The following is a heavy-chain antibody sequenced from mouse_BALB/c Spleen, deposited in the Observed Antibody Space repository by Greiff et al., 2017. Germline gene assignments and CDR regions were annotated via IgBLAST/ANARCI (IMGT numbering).Heavy chain of an antibody. Sequence: DVMLVESGGGLVQPGGSLKLSCAASGFTFSSYTMSWVRQTPEKRLEWVAYISNGGGSTYYPDTVKGRFTISRDNAKNTLYLQMSSLKSEDTAMYHCKTLYDGYSTPLHCSRVHWCQGTRDPVSS. J-gene: IGHJ4*01. CDR2: ISNGGGST. D-gene: IGHD2-3*01. CDR1: GFTFSSYT. V-gene: IGHV5-12-2*01. CDR3: KTLYDGYSTPLHCSRVH.